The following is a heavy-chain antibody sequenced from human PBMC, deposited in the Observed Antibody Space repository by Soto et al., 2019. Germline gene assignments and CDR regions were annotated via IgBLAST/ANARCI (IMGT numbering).Heavy chain of an antibody. CDR2: INPNSGGT. CDR3: ARDRSVRYYYDSSGYENWFDP. Sequence: SVKVSCKXSGYTFTGYYMHWVRQAPGQGLEWMGWINPNSGGTNYAQKFQGRVTMTRDTSISTAYMELSRLRSDDTAVYYCARDRSVRYYYDSSGYENWFDPWGQGTLVTVSS. V-gene: IGHV1-2*02. CDR1: GYTFTGYY. J-gene: IGHJ5*02. D-gene: IGHD3-22*01.